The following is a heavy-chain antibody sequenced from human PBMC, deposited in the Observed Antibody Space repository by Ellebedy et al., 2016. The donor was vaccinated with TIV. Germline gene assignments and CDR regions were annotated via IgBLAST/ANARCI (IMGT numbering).Heavy chain of an antibody. J-gene: IGHJ4*02. CDR2: ISSSSSYI. CDR1: GFTFSSYS. V-gene: IGHV3-21*04. Sequence: GGSLRLXCAASGFTFSSYSMNWVRQAPGKGLEWVSSISSSSSYIYYADSVKGRFTISRDNAKNSLYLQMNSLRAEDTAVYYCAKGGTMVRGDYWGQGTLVTVSS. D-gene: IGHD3-10*01. CDR3: AKGGTMVRGDY.